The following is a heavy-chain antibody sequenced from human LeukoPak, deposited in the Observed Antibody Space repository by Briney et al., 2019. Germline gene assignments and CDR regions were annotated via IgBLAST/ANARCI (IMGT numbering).Heavy chain of an antibody. CDR1: GGSISSYY. CDR2: IHISGST. J-gene: IGHJ4*02. D-gene: IGHD1-26*01. V-gene: IGHV4-4*07. Sequence: SETLSLTCTVSGGSISSYYWSWIRQPAGKGLEWIGRIHISGSTNYNPSLKSRVTMSVDTSKNNFSLRLSSVTAADTAVYYCASGILVGATYYFDYWGQGTLVTVSS. CDR3: ASGILVGATYYFDY.